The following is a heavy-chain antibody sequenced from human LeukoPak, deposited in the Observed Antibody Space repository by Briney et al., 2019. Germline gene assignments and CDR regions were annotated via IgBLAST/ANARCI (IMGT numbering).Heavy chain of an antibody. CDR2: IYFADFTV. D-gene: IGHD4-17*01. V-gene: IGHV5-51*01. J-gene: IGHJ4*02. CDR1: GDSFANYW. CDR3: ARARNGDYMWDY. Sequence: GESLEISCQSFGDSFANYWIGWVRQMAGKGLGWMGIIYFADFTVKYSPPFQGQVTISADKSISTAYLQWSSLRASDTAMYYCARARNGDYMWDYWGQGTLVTVSS.